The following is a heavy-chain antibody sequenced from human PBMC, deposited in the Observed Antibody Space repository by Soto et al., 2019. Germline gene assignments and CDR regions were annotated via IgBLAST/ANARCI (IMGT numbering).Heavy chain of an antibody. J-gene: IGHJ4*02. CDR3: ALTRRSSLLEVAGPGFEY. Sequence: LRLSCAASGFNFGVFGMHWVRQAPGKGLEWLSVLSYEGSEEYYADSVRGRFTISRDNSKNTLFLQMDSLRVDDTGVYYCALTRRSSLLEVAGPGFEYWGQGTLVTV. CDR1: GFNFGVFG. V-gene: IGHV3-30*03. CDR2: LSYEGSEE. D-gene: IGHD6-19*01.